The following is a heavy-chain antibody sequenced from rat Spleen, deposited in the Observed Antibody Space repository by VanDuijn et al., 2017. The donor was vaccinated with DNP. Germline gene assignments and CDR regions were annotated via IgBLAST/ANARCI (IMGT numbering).Heavy chain of an antibody. CDR3: AREGDYYDGYGDALDA. CDR2: ITSNGGAT. Sequence: EVQLMESGGDLVQPGKSLKLSCVASGFTFSYYWMTWVRQVPGKGLEWLASITSNGGATYYLDSVKGRFTISRDDAQDTLYLQMNSLRSEDTATDYCAREGDYYDGYGDALDAWGQGTSVTVAS. D-gene: IGHD1-12*03. CDR1: GFTFSYYW. J-gene: IGHJ4*01. V-gene: IGHV5-31*01.